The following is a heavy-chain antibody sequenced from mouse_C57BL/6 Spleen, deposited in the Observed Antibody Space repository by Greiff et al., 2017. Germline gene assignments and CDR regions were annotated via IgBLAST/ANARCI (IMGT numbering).Heavy chain of an antibody. J-gene: IGHJ3*01. Sequence: VKLMESGAELMKPGASVKLSCKATGYTFTGYWIEWVKQRPGHGLEWIGEILPGSGSTNYNEKFKGKATFTADTSSNTAYMQLSSLTTEDSAIYYCAREGAYNDGSSPFAYWGQGTLVTVSA. V-gene: IGHV1-9*01. CDR2: ILPGSGST. CDR1: GYTFTGYW. D-gene: IGHD1-1*01. CDR3: AREGAYNDGSSPFAY.